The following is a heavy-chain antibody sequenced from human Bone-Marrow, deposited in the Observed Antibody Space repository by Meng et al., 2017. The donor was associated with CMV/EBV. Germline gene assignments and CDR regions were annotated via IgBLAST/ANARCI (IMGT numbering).Heavy chain of an antibody. CDR1: GYTFTSYY. Sequence: SVNVSCKASGYTFTSYYMHWVRQAPGQGLEWMGIINPSGGSTSYAQKFQGRVTMTRDTSTSTVYMELSSLRSEDTAVYYCARGRYGGAYYYYGMDVWGQGTTVTVSS. CDR2: INPSGGST. V-gene: IGHV1-46*01. D-gene: IGHD4-23*01. CDR3: ARGRYGGAYYYYGMDV. J-gene: IGHJ6*02.